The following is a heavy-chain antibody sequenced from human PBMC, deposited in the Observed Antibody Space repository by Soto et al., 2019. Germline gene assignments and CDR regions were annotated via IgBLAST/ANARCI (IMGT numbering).Heavy chain of an antibody. CDR1: GFTFSSYG. V-gene: IGHV3-33*01. J-gene: IGHJ4*02. CDR3: ARDYRLYSCSWYYFDY. Sequence: QVQLVESGGGVVQPGRSLRLSCAASGFTFSSYGMHWVRQAPGKGLEWVAVIWYDGSNKYYADSVKGRFTISRDNSKNTLYLQMNSLRAEDTAVYYCARDYRLYSCSWYYFDYWGQGTLVTVSS. D-gene: IGHD6-13*01. CDR2: IWYDGSNK.